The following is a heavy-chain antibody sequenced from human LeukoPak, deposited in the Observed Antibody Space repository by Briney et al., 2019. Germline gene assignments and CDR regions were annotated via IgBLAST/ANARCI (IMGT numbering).Heavy chain of an antibody. CDR2: IKSKRDGETT. D-gene: IGHD4-23*01. Sequence: GGSLRLSCAGSGFNFQYAWMTWVRQAPGKGLEWVGRIKSKRDGETTDYAALVKSRFSISRDDSKNTVYLQMNSLRTEDTAVYYCTSLVGSPAYWGQGTLVAVSS. V-gene: IGHV3-15*01. CDR3: TSLVGSPAY. CDR1: GFNFQYAW. J-gene: IGHJ4*02.